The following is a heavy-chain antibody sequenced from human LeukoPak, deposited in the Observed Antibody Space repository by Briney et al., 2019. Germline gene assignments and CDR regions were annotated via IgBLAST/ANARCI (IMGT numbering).Heavy chain of an antibody. D-gene: IGHD6-19*01. CDR1: GGSFSGYY. CDR3: ARGGSQWLVPLDAFDI. V-gene: IGHV4-34*01. Sequence: PSETLSLTCAVYGGSFSGYYWSWIRQPPGKGLEWIGEINHSGSTNYNPSLKSRVTISVDTSKNQFSLKLSSVTAADTAVYYCARGGSQWLVPLDAFDIWGQGTMVTVSS. J-gene: IGHJ3*02. CDR2: INHSGST.